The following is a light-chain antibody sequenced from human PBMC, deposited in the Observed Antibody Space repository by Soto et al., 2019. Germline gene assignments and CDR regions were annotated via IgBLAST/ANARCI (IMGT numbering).Light chain of an antibody. J-gene: IGKJ5*01. CDR3: KHIHTYPIT. CDR2: EAS. CDR1: QGTSSH. Sequence: IQLTQSPSSLSASVGDRVTISCRASQGTSSHLAWYQQKPGTAPKLLIYEASTLQSGVPSRFSGSASGTDFTLTIISLQPEDFATYYCKHIHTYPITFGQGTRLEIK. V-gene: IGKV1-9*01.